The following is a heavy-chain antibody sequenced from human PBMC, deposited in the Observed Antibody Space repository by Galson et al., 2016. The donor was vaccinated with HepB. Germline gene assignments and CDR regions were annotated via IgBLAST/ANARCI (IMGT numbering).Heavy chain of an antibody. V-gene: IGHV1-69*04. CDR3: ARGLESSGWEDAFDT. CDR2: IIPILGIA. J-gene: IGHJ3*02. D-gene: IGHD6-19*01. CDR1: GGTFSSYA. Sequence: SVKVSCKASGGTFSSYAIRWVRQAPGQGLEWMGRIIPILGIANYAHKLQGRVTITADKSTSTAYMELSSLRSEDTAVYYCARGLESSGWEDAFDTWGQGTMVTVSS.